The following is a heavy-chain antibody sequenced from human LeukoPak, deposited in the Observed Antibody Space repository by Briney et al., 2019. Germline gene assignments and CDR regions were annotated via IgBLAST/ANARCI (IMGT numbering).Heavy chain of an antibody. CDR2: VFSDGSNQ. V-gene: IGHV3-33*06. Sequence: PGGSLRLSCAASRFLFSHFGMHWVRQAPGKGLEWVAVVFSDGSNQYYADSVKGRFTVSRDNSQNMVYLQMNSLRPDDTALYYCAKDAERGFDYSNSLEKWGQGTLVTVSS. J-gene: IGHJ4*02. CDR3: AKDAERGFDYSNSLEK. D-gene: IGHD4-11*01. CDR1: RFLFSHFG.